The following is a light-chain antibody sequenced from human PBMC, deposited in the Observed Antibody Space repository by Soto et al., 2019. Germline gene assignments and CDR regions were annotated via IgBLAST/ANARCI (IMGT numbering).Light chain of an antibody. CDR1: DSNIGRDFV. J-gene: IGLJ3*02. V-gene: IGLV1-40*01. CDR3: QSYDNSLSGSRV. Sequence: QAVVTQAPSASGTPGQRVTISCSGGDSNIGRDFVNWYQQFPGTAPKLLIYGTNNRPSGVPDRFSGSKSGMSASLAITGLQAADEANYYCQSYDNSLSGSRVFGGGTKLTVL. CDR2: GTN.